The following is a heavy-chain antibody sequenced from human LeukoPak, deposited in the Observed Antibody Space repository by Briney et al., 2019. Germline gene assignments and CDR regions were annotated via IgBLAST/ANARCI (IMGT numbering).Heavy chain of an antibody. CDR1: GFTVSSNY. D-gene: IGHD2-21*02. V-gene: IGHV3-53*01. CDR3: AGSTTADLVFDY. Sequence: GGSLRLSCAASGFTVSSNYMNWVRQAPGKGLEWVSVIYSGGSIYYADSVKGRFTISRDNSKNTLYLQMNSLRAEDTAVYYCAGSTTADLVFDYWGQGTLVTVSS. CDR2: IYSGGSI. J-gene: IGHJ4*02.